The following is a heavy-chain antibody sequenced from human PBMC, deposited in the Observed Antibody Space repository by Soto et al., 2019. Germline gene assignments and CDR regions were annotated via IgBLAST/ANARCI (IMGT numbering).Heavy chain of an antibody. J-gene: IGHJ6*02. D-gene: IGHD1-26*01. Sequence: GGSLRLSCAASGFTFSSYGMHWVRQAPGKGLEWVAVISYDGSNKYYADSVKGRFTISRDNSKNTLYLQMNSLRAEDTAVYYCAKDQLEWELLLFYYYYGMDVWGQGTTVTVSS. CDR3: AKDQLEWELLLFYYYYGMDV. CDR2: ISYDGSNK. V-gene: IGHV3-30*18. CDR1: GFTFSSYG.